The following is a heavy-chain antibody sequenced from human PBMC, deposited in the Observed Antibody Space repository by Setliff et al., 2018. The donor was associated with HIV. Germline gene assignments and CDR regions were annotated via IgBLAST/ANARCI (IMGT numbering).Heavy chain of an antibody. J-gene: IGHJ3*01. V-gene: IGHV4-59*11. D-gene: IGHD2-8*01. Sequence: PSETLSLTCTVSRDSINGHWWSWIRQPPGKGLEWTGSIHEIGITHYTPSLKSRLTMSVDTSKNQVSLKLTSVTAAVPAVYYCARYKCINFPCLVFDLWGPGTVVTVSS. CDR3: ARYKCINFPCLVFDL. CDR2: IHEIGIT. CDR1: RDSINGHW.